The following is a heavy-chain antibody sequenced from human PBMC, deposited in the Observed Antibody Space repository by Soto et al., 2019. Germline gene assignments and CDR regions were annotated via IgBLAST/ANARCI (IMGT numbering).Heavy chain of an antibody. CDR3: ARAAKNYSYGPKYYYYGMDV. V-gene: IGHV1-69*06. CDR1: GGTFSSYA. Sequence: QVQLVQSGAEVKKPGSSVKVSCKASGGTFSSYAISWVRQAPGQGLEWMGGIIPIFGTANYAQKFQGRVTITADKSTSTAYMELSSLRSEDTAVYYCARAAKNYSYGPKYYYYGMDVWGQGTTVTVSS. CDR2: IIPIFGTA. J-gene: IGHJ6*02. D-gene: IGHD5-18*01.